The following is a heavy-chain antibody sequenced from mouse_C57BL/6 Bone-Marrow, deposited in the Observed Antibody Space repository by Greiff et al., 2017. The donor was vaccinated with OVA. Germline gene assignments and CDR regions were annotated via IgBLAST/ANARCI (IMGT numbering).Heavy chain of an antibody. D-gene: IGHD2-4*01. J-gene: IGHJ4*01. CDR1: GFTFSDYY. CDR3: ASPITTRSYAMDY. CDR2: ISNGGGST. Sequence: EVKVEESGGGLVQPGGSLKLSCAASGFTFSDYYMYWVRQTPEKRLEWVAYISNGGGSTYYPDTVKGRFTISRDNAKNTLYLQMSRLKSEDTAMYYCASPITTRSYAMDYWGQGTSVTVSS. V-gene: IGHV5-12*01.